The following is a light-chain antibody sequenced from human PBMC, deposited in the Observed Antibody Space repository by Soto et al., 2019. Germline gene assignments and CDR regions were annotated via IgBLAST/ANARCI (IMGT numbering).Light chain of an antibody. CDR3: QHYNSWVT. V-gene: IGKV3D-15*01. J-gene: IGKJ4*01. Sequence: EIVMTQSPDTLCVSPGQSATLSCRASQNVGKNLAWYQQQPGQSPRLLHSGASTRASGIPPRFRGSGSWTDFTLSIKALRSEDTAVDYGQHYNSWVTSGGGTRVEI. CDR2: GAS. CDR1: QNVGKN.